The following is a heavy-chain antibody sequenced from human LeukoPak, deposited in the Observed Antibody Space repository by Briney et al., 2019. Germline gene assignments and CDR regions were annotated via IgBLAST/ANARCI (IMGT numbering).Heavy chain of an antibody. CDR2: INHSGST. CDR3: ARLASRRTPPSRVATIPSDY. CDR1: GGSISSGGYS. D-gene: IGHD5-12*01. Sequence: SETLSLTCAVSGGSISSGGYSWSWIRQPPGKGLEWIGEINHSGSTNYNPSLKSRVTISVDTSKNQFSLKLSSVTAADTAVYYCARLASRRTPPSRVATIPSDYWGQGTLVTVSS. V-gene: IGHV4-30-2*01. J-gene: IGHJ4*02.